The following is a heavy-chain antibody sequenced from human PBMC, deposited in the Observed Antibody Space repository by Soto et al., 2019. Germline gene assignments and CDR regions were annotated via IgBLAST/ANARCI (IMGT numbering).Heavy chain of an antibody. CDR1: GASINSDY. CDR2: VFHMGGT. V-gene: IGHV4-59*01. J-gene: IGHJ5*02. CDR3: ARFTYKSGFNWLDP. Sequence: PSETVSLTCTVSGASINSDYWSWIRQSPGKGLEWIGYVFHMGGTDYNPSLKSRVTISIDKSKNHFSLNLRSVTAADTAVYFCARFTYKSGFNWLDPWGQGTQVTVSS. D-gene: IGHD5-12*01.